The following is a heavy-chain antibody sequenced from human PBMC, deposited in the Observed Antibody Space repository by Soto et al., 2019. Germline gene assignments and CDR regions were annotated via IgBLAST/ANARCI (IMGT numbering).Heavy chain of an antibody. V-gene: IGHV3-33*06. D-gene: IGHD2-2*01. CDR2: IWDDGNTK. J-gene: IGHJ4*02. Sequence: QVQLVESGGGVVQPGRSLRLSCAASGFTFSNYGMHWVRQAPGKGLEWVADIWDDGNTKYYADSVKDRFTISRDNSKNTVYLQRNSLRAEDTAVYYCAKDYCVGTSGLFDFWGQGTLVTVSS. CDR1: GFTFSNYG. CDR3: AKDYCVGTSGLFDF.